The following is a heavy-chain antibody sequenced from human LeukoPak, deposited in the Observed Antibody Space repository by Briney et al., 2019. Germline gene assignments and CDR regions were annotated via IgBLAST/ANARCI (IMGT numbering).Heavy chain of an antibody. D-gene: IGHD5-18*01. V-gene: IGHV1-2*02. J-gene: IGHJ4*02. CDR2: INPNSGGT. CDR3: ARLNLDTAYTYDY. Sequence: ASVKVSCKASGYTFTRYYMHWVRQAPGQGLEWMGWINPNSGGTNYAQKFQGRVTMTRDTSISTAYMELSRLRSDDTAVYYCARLNLDTAYTYDYRGQGTLVTVSS. CDR1: GYTFTRYY.